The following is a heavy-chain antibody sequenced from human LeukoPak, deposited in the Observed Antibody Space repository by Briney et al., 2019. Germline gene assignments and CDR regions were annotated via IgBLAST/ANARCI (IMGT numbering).Heavy chain of an antibody. D-gene: IGHD3-16*01. Sequence: ASVKVSCKASGYTFTGKYLHWVRRAPGQGLEWMGWINPNSGGTNYAQKFQGRVTMTGDTSISTAYMEVSRLISDDTAVYYCARGGSASFDYWGQGTLVTVPS. CDR1: GYTFTGKY. V-gene: IGHV1-2*02. J-gene: IGHJ4*02. CDR3: ARGGSASFDY. CDR2: INPNSGGT.